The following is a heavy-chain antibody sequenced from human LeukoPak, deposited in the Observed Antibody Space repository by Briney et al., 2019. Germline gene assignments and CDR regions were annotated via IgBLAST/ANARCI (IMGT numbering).Heavy chain of an antibody. CDR1: GYTLTELS. J-gene: IGHJ5*02. Sequence: GASVKVSCKVSGYTLTELSMHWVRQAPGKGLEWMGGFDPEDGETIYAQKFQGRVTMTEDTSTDTAYMELSSLRSEDTAVYYCATANPNIAAAGPTTYNWFDPWGQGTLVTVSS. D-gene: IGHD6-13*01. CDR2: FDPEDGET. CDR3: ATANPNIAAAGPTTYNWFDP. V-gene: IGHV1-24*01.